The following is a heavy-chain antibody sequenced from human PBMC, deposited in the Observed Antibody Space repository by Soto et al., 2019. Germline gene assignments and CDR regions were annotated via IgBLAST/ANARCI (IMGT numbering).Heavy chain of an antibody. J-gene: IGHJ6*03. D-gene: IGHD3-9*01. CDR2: IKSKTDGGTT. CDR3: TTGYRYFYWLSGQSSCYMHV. Sequence: EGSRRLSCTGSGFTFSNAWMSGGRQAPGKGMEWVGRIKSKTDGGTTDYAAPVKGRFTISRDDSKNTLYLQMNSLKTEDTAVYYCTTGYRYFYWLSGQSSCYMHVSGKGPTVTVSS. CDR1: GFTFSNAW. V-gene: IGHV3-15*01.